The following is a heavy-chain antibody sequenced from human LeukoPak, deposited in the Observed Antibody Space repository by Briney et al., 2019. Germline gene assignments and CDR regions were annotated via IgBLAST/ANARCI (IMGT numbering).Heavy chain of an antibody. CDR3: ARGLWYYDSSGLLDY. CDR2: INHSGST. V-gene: IGHV4-34*01. J-gene: IGHJ4*02. D-gene: IGHD3-22*01. Sequence: SETLSLTCAVYGGSFSGYYWSWIRQPPGKGLEWIGEINHSGSTNYNPSLKSRVTISVDTSKNQFSLKLSSVTAADTAVYYCARGLWYYDSSGLLDYWAREPWSPSPQ. CDR1: GGSFSGYY.